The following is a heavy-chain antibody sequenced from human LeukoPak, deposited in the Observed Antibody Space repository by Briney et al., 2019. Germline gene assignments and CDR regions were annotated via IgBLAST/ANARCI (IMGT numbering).Heavy chain of an antibody. Sequence: SETLSLTRTVSGGSISSYYWSWIRQPPGKGLEWIGYIYYSGSTNYNPSLKSRVTISVDTSKNQFSLKLSSVTAADTAVYYCANGGYCSSTSCYPNWFDPWGQGTLVTVSS. CDR3: ANGGYCSSTSCYPNWFDP. CDR1: GGSISSYY. CDR2: IYYSGST. J-gene: IGHJ5*02. D-gene: IGHD2-2*01. V-gene: IGHV4-59*01.